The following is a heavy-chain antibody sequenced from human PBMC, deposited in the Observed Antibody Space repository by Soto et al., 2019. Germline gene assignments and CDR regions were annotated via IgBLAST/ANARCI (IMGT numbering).Heavy chain of an antibody. J-gene: IGHJ4*02. CDR1: GGSITSYY. Sequence: QVHLQESGPGLVKPSETLSLTCTVSGGSITSYYWSWIRQPPGKGLEWIGYIYYSGTTRYNPSLKSRVTISVDTSKNQFSLKLNSVTAADMAVYYCAIGDGYNWIDYWDQGTLVTVSS. CDR2: IYYSGTT. CDR3: AIGDGYNWIDY. D-gene: IGHD5-12*01. V-gene: IGHV4-59*03.